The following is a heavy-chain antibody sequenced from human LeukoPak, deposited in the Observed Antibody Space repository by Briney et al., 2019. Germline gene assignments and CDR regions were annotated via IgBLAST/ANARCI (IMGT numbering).Heavy chain of an antibody. CDR1: GYNFTSYW. J-gene: IGHJ4*02. D-gene: IGHD2-8*01. V-gene: IGHV5-51*01. Sequence: EESLKISCKGSGYNFTSYWIGWVRQMPGQGLEWMGIIYPGDSDTKYSPSFQGQVTISADKSISTAYLQWSSLKASDTAMYYCARPVYGGQIDYWGQGTLVTVSS. CDR2: IYPGDSDT. CDR3: ARPVYGGQIDY.